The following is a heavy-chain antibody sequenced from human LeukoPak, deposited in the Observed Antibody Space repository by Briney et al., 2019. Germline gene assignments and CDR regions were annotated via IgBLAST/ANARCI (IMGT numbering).Heavy chain of an antibody. J-gene: IGHJ4*02. CDR3: ARDNGWSADF. Sequence: PGGSLRLSCAASGLTFSSHWMHWVRQAPGKGLVWVSRITNDGSSTTYADSVKGRFTISRDNAKNSLFLQMNSLRAEDTAVYYCARDNGWSADFWGQGTLVTVSS. CDR1: GLTFSSHW. D-gene: IGHD2-15*01. CDR2: ITNDGSST. V-gene: IGHV3-74*01.